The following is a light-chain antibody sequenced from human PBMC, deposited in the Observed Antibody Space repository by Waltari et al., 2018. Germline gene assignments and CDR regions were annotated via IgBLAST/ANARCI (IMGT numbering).Light chain of an antibody. V-gene: IGLV2-14*01. CDR3: SSYSDKFTYV. CDR1: SSDVGGYNY. J-gene: IGLJ1*01. Sequence: QSALTQPASVSGSPGQSITISCTGASSDVGGYNYVSWYQHHPSKAPSLIIYEVSNRPSGVSNRFSGSKSGNTASLTISGLQAEDEADYFCSSYSDKFTYVFGTGTEVTVL. CDR2: EVS.